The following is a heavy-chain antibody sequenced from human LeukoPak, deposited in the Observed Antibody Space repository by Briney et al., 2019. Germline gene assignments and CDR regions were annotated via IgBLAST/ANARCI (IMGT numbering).Heavy chain of an antibody. CDR3: ARRAECSSTSCHTVELLGAWFDP. V-gene: IGHV4-39*01. J-gene: IGHJ5*02. Sequence: PSETLSLTCTVSGGSISSSSYYWGWLRQPPGKGLEWIGSIYYSGSTYYNPSLKSRVTISVDTSKNQFSLKLSSVTAADTAVYYCARRAECSSTSCHTVELLGAWFDPWGQGTLVTVSS. D-gene: IGHD2-2*02. CDR2: IYYSGST. CDR1: GGSISSSSYY.